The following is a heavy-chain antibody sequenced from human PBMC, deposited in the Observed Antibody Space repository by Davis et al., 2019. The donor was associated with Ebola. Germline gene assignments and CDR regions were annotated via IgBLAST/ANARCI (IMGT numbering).Heavy chain of an antibody. D-gene: IGHD1-26*01. V-gene: IGHV1-3*01. J-gene: IGHJ4*02. Sequence: ASVKVSCKASGYTFTSYAMHWVRQAPGQRLEWMGWINAGNGNTKYSQKFQVRLTLTEDTSSDTAYMELRSLRSEDTAVYYCSVGGQDGGFDYWGQGTLVPVSS. CDR3: SVGGQDGGFDY. CDR2: INAGNGNT. CDR1: GYTFTSYA.